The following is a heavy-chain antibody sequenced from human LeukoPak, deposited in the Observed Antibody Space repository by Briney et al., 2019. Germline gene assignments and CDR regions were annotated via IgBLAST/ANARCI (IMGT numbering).Heavy chain of an antibody. CDR1: GGSFSGYY. J-gene: IGHJ6*03. Sequence: SETLSLTCAVYGGSFSGYYWSWIRQPAGKGLEWIGRIYTSGSTNYNPSLKSRVTMSVDTSKNQFSLKLSSVTAADTAVYYCARTNYDSSGYEDYYYYMDVWGKGTTVTVSS. V-gene: IGHV4-59*10. CDR3: ARTNYDSSGYEDYYYYMDV. D-gene: IGHD3-22*01. CDR2: IYTSGST.